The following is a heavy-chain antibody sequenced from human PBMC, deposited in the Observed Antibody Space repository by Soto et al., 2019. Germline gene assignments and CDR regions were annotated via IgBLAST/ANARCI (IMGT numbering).Heavy chain of an antibody. J-gene: IGHJ3*02. CDR2: IYPGDSDT. Sequence: GESLKISCKISGKAFTSFWVVWVRQMPGRGLEWMGNIYPGDSDTRYTPPFQGQVTISADKSTNAAYLQWHSLQASDTALYYCAKQDDRGALEIWGQGTKVTVSS. CDR3: AKQDDRGALEI. CDR1: GKAFTSFW. D-gene: IGHD3-22*01. V-gene: IGHV5-51*01.